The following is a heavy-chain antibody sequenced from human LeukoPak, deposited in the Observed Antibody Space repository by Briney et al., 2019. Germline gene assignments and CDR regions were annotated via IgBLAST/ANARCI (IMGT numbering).Heavy chain of an antibody. CDR2: ISSDGSST. Sequence: GGSLRFSCSASGFTFSSYWMHWVRQAPGKGLAWVSRISSDGSSTSYADPVKGRFTISRDNAKNTLYLQMNSLRAGDTAVYFCARSPHDYWGQGTLVTVSS. V-gene: IGHV3-74*01. J-gene: IGHJ4*02. CDR1: GFTFSSYW. CDR3: ARSPHDY.